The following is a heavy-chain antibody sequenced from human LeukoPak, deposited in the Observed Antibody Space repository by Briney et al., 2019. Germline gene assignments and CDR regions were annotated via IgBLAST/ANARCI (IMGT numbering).Heavy chain of an antibody. J-gene: IGHJ4*02. CDR3: ARRRVRGVIRSFDY. D-gene: IGHD3-10*01. V-gene: IGHV4-34*01. CDR2: INHSGST. Sequence: PSETLSLTCAVYGGSISGYYWSWIRQPPGKGLEWIGEINHSGSTNYNPSLKSRVTISVDTSKNQFSLKLSSVTAADTAVYYCARRRVRGVIRSFDYWGQGTLVTVSS. CDR1: GGSISGYY.